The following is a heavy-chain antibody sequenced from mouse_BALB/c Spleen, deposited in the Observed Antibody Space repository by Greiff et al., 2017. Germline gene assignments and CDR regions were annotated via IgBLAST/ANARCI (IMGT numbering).Heavy chain of an antibody. CDR1: GYSFTSYY. CDR3: ERLGATDYFDD. CDR2: IFPGSGNT. V-gene: IGHV1-66*01. D-gene: IGHD1-1*01. Sequence: VKLMESGPELVKPGASVKISCKASGYSFTSYYIHWVKQRPGQGLEWIGWIFPGSGNTKYNEKFKGKATLTADTSSSTAYMQLSSLTSEDSAVYFCERLGATDYFDDWGEGTTLTVSS. J-gene: IGHJ2*01.